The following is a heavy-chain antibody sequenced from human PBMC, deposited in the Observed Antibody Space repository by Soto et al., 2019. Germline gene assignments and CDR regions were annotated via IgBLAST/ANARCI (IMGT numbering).Heavy chain of an antibody. CDR1: GDSFNSYW. CDR3: AIGGSSPNIPSYYAFDI. CDR2: IYPGDSDT. Sequence: GVSQKNSCSGSGDSFNSYWSGRVRQMPGKGLEWMGIIYPGDSDTRYSPPFQGQVTISADKSISTAYLQWSSLKASGTAMYYCAIGGSSPNIPSYYAFDIWGQGTMVTVSS. D-gene: IGHD6-6*01. V-gene: IGHV5-51*01. J-gene: IGHJ3*02.